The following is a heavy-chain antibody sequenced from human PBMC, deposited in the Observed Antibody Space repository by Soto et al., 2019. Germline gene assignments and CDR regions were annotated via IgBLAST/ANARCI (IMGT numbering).Heavy chain of an antibody. CDR1: GFTFSSYA. V-gene: IGHV3-30-3*01. D-gene: IGHD5-12*01. Sequence: VQLVESGGGVVQPGRSLRLSCAASGFTFSSYAMHWVRQAPGKGLEWVAVISYDGSNKYYADSVKGRFTISRDNSKNTLYLQMNSLRAEDTAVYYCARDSGYVWGQGTLVTVSS. J-gene: IGHJ4*02. CDR3: ARDSGYV. CDR2: ISYDGSNK.